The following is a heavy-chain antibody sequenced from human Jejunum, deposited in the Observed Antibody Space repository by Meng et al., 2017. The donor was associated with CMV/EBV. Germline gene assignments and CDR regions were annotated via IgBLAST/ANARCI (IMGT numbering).Heavy chain of an antibody. CDR2: IRYDGDYK. Sequence: GIHWVRKAPGKGLEWVAFIRYDGDYKYYADSVKGRFIISRDNSKNTLYVQMNSLTAEDTAVYYCAKDSAITGIPESYYYSYYGMDVWGQGTTVTVSS. CDR3: AKDSAITGIPESYYYSYYGMDV. J-gene: IGHJ6*02. CDR1: G. V-gene: IGHV3-30*02. D-gene: IGHD1-20*01.